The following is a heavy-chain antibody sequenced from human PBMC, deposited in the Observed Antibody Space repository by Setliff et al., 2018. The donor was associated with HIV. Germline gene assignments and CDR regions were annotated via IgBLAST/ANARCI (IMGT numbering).Heavy chain of an antibody. J-gene: IGHJ6*03. CDR3: ARVPISGYYNYMDV. CDR2: ISAYNGNT. Sequence: GASVKVSCKASGYTFTSYIMNWVRQAPGQGLEWMGWISAYNGNTKYAQKFQGRVTMTTDTSTSTAYMELRSLRSDDTAVYYCARVPISGYYNYMDVWGKGTTVTVSS. V-gene: IGHV1-18*01. CDR1: GYTFTSYI.